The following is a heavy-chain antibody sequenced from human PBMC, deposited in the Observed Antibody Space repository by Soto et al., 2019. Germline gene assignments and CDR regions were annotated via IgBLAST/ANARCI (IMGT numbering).Heavy chain of an antibody. D-gene: IGHD3-3*01. J-gene: IGHJ6*02. CDR1: GFTFSSYE. CDR2: ISSSGSTI. V-gene: IGHV3-48*03. CDR3: ARDGYYEFWSGRYYYYYGMDV. Sequence: GGSLRLCCAASGFTFSSYEMNWVRQAPGKGLEWVSYISSSGSTIYYADSVKGRFTISRDNAKNSLYLQMNSLRAEDTAVYYCARDGYYEFWSGRYYYYYGMDVWGQGTTVTVSS.